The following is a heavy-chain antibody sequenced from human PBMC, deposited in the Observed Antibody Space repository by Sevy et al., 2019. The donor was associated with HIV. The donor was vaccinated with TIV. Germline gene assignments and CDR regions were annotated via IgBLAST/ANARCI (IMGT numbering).Heavy chain of an antibody. CDR1: GGSFSGYY. D-gene: IGHD3-10*01. CDR3: ARVPFVWFREYYYGMDV. CDR2: INHSGST. J-gene: IGHJ6*02. V-gene: IGHV4-34*01. Sequence: SQTLSLTCAVYGGSFSGYYWSWIRQPRGKGLEWIGEINHSGSTNYNPSLKSRVTISVDTSKNQFSLKLSSVTAADTAVYYCARVPFVWFREYYYGMDVWGQGTTVTVSS.